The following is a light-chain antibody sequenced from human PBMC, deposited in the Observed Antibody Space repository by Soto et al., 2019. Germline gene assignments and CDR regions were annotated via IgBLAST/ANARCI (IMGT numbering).Light chain of an antibody. CDR1: QSVNSN. J-gene: IGKJ1*01. CDR3: QQYNNWPKT. CDR2: GAS. V-gene: IGKV3-15*01. Sequence: EIVMTQSPATLSVSPGERATLSCRASQSVNSNLAWYQQKPGQAPRLLIYGASTRATGIPATFSGSASGTEFTLTISTLQSEDFAVYYCQQYNNWPKTFGQGTKVEIK.